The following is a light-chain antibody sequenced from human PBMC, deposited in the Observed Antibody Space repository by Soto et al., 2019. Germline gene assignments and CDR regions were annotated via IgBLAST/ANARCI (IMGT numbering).Light chain of an antibody. CDR2: DAS. Sequence: DIQMTQSPSTLSASIGDRVTITCRASESIRTWLAWYQHKPGKAPKFLIYDASSLESGVPSRFSGSGSGTDFTLTISRLEPEDFAVYYCQQYGTSAITFGQGTRLEI. CDR1: ESIRTW. V-gene: IGKV1-5*01. J-gene: IGKJ5*01. CDR3: QQYGTSAIT.